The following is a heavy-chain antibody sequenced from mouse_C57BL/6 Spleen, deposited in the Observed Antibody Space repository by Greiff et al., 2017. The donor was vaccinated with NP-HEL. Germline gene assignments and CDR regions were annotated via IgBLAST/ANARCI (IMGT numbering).Heavy chain of an antibody. CDR3: ARWGNSNYADYYAMDY. Sequence: QVQLQQPGTELVKPGASVKLSCKASGYTFTSYWMHWVKQRPGQGLEWIGNINPSNGGTNYNEKFKSKATLTVDKSSSTAYMQLSSLTSEDSAVYYCARWGNSNYADYYAMDYWGQGTSVTVSS. V-gene: IGHV1-53*01. J-gene: IGHJ4*01. CDR2: INPSNGGT. D-gene: IGHD2-5*01. CDR1: GYTFTSYW.